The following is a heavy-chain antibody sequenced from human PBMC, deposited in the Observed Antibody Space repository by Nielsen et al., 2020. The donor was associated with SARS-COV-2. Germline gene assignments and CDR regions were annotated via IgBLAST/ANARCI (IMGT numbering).Heavy chain of an antibody. CDR1: GYTFTGYY. CDR3: ARVVVAGYGMDV. V-gene: IGHV1-2*06. CDR2: INPNSGVT. D-gene: IGHD2-15*01. J-gene: IGHJ6*02. Sequence: ASVKVSCKASGYTFTGYYIHWVRQAPGQGLEWMGRINPNSGVTEFAQQFQGRVTMTRDTSISTAYMELSRLRSDDTAVYYCARVVVAGYGMDVWGQGTTVTVSS.